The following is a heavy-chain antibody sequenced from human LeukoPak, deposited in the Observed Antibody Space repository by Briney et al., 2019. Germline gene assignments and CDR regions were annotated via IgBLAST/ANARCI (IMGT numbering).Heavy chain of an antibody. CDR3: ARFESSSAFDY. CDR2: IRYDGSNK. CDR1: GFALRNYV. V-gene: IGHV3-30*02. J-gene: IGHJ4*02. Sequence: PGGSLRLSCEASGFALRNYVINWVRQAPGKGLEWVAFIRYDGSNKYYADSVKGRFTISRDNSKNTLYLQMNSLRAEDTAVYYCARFESSSAFDYWGQGTLVTVSS. D-gene: IGHD6-6*01.